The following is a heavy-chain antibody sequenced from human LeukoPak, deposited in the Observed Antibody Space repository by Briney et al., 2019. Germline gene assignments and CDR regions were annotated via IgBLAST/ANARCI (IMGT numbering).Heavy chain of an antibody. V-gene: IGHV3-23*01. CDR1: GFTFTNYA. CDR3: TLIVVVPS. CDR2: ISDTGGST. D-gene: IGHD2-2*01. Sequence: QPGGSLRLSCAASGFTFTNYAMSWVRQAPGKGLEWVSGISDTGGSTYYADSVKGRFTISRDNSKNTLYLQMNSLRAEDTAVYYCTLIVVVPSWGQGTLVTVSS. J-gene: IGHJ4*02.